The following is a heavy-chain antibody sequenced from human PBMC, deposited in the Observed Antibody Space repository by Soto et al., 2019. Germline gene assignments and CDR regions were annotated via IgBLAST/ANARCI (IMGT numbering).Heavy chain of an antibody. CDR3: ARDTETLGPRANDALDI. J-gene: IGHJ3*02. D-gene: IGHD3-3*02. Sequence: QAPLVQSGAEMKKPGASVKVSCKATGYTFSAYTMNWVRQAPGQSLEWMGWINAGSGNTKYSQNLQCRVSITRDTSASTVYMELTGLTSEDTAVYYCARDTETLGPRANDALDIWGQGTMVTVSS. V-gene: IGHV1-3*01. CDR1: GYTFSAYT. CDR2: INAGSGNT.